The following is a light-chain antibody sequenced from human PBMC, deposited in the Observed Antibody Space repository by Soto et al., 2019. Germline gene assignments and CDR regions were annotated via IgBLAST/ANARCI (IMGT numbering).Light chain of an antibody. CDR3: QSYDSSLRGGV. J-gene: IGLJ1*01. CDR1: SSNIGAGYG. V-gene: IGLV1-40*01. Sequence: QSVLTQPPSVSGAPGHGVTIFCTGSSSNIGAGYGVNWYKQLPGTAPKLLIYGSGNRPSGVPDRFSGSKSGTSASLAITGLQAEDEADYYCQSYDSSLRGGVFGAGTKVTVL. CDR2: GSG.